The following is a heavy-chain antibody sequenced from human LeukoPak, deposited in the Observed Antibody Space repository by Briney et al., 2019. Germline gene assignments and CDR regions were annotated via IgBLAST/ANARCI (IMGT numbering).Heavy chain of an antibody. V-gene: IGHV4-34*01. CDR3: ARGKRNYYGSGSPPPFDP. J-gene: IGHJ5*02. D-gene: IGHD3-10*01. CDR2: INHSGST. Sequence: KPSETLSLTCAVYGGSFSGYYWSWIRQPPGKGLEWIGEINHSGSTNYNPSLKSRVTISVDTSKNQFSLKLSSVTAADTAVYYCARGKRNYYGSGSPPPFDPWGQGTLVTVSS. CDR1: GGSFSGYY.